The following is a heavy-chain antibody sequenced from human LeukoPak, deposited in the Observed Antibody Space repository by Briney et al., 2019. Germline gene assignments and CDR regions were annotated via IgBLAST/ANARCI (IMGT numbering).Heavy chain of an antibody. CDR3: ARDAGYYDSSGYNPYYYYYYMDV. CDR2: INPSGGST. D-gene: IGHD3-22*01. CDR1: GYTFTSYY. Sequence: GASVKVSCKASGYTFTSYYMHWVRQAPGQGLEWMGIINPSGGSTSYAQKFQGRVTMTRDMSTSTVYMELSSLKSEDAAVYYCARDAGYYDSSGYNPYYYYYYMDVWGKGTTVTVSS. V-gene: IGHV1-46*01. J-gene: IGHJ6*03.